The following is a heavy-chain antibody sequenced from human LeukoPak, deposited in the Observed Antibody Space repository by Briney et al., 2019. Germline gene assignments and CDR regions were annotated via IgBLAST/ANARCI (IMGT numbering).Heavy chain of an antibody. Sequence: GGSLRLSCAASGFTFCGSTMDWVRQAYGKGLEWVGRIRSKANNYATAYATSVKGRFTLSRDDSKNTAYLQMNSLKTVDTAVYYCIRGAASGSYYGFDVWGQGATVTVSS. CDR2: IRSKANNYAT. V-gene: IGHV3-73*01. CDR3: IRGAASGSYYGFDV. J-gene: IGHJ6*02. CDR1: GFTFCGST. D-gene: IGHD1-26*01.